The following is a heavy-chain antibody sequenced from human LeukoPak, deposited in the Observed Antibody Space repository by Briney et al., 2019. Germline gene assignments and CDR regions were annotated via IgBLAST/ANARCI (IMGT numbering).Heavy chain of an antibody. CDR3: ARGCSGGSCYPAHFDY. CDR1: GGSFSGYY. J-gene: IGHJ4*02. D-gene: IGHD2-15*01. Sequence: PSETLSLTCAVYGGSFSGYYWSWIRQPPGKGLEWIGEINHSGSTNYNPSLKSRVTISVDTSKNQFSLKLSSVTAADTVVYYCARGCSGGSCYPAHFDYWGQGTLVTVSS. V-gene: IGHV4-34*01. CDR2: INHSGST.